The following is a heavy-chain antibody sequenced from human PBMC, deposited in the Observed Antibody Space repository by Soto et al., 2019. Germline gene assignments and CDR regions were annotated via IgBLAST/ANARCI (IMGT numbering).Heavy chain of an antibody. D-gene: IGHD6-19*01. V-gene: IGHV4-31*03. CDR2: IYYTGST. CDR1: GGSITSGNYY. J-gene: IGHJ6*02. CDR3: VGQRGGVAVAGNYYFYSMDV. Sequence: SETLSLTCTVSGGSITSGNYYWSWIRQHPGTGLEWIGCIYYTGSTYYSPSLKSRVIISVDTSKNQFSMKLTSVTAADTAVYYCVGQRGGVAVAGNYYFYSMDVWGQGTTVTVSS.